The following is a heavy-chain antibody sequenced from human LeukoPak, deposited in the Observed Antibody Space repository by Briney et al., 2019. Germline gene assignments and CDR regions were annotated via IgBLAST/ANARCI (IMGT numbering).Heavy chain of an antibody. CDR1: GGTFSSYA. Sequence: EASVKVSCKASGGTFSSYAISWMRQAPGQGLEWMGGIIPIFGTANYAQKFQGRVTITADESTSTAYMELSSLRSEDTAVYYCARDPRMGVWGQGTTVTVSS. J-gene: IGHJ6*02. CDR2: IIPIFGTA. CDR3: ARDPRMGV. V-gene: IGHV1-69*01.